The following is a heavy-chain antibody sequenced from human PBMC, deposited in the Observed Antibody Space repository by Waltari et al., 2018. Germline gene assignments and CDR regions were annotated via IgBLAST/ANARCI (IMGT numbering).Heavy chain of an antibody. CDR1: GFTFGSYS. D-gene: IGHD1-7*01. J-gene: IGHJ4*02. V-gene: IGHV3-21*01. Sequence: EVQLVEWGGGLVQAGGSLRLSCAASGFTFGSYSMNWVRQGPGKGLEWVSSISHSSSYIYYADSVKGRFTISRDNATNSLSLQMNNLRAEDTAVYYCASGTSDWGQATVVTFSS. CDR2: ISHSSSYI. CDR3: ASGTSD.